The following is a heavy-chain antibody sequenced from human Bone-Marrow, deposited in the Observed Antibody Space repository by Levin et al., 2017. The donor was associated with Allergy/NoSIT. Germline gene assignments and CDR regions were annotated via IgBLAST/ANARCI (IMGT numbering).Heavy chain of an antibody. CDR3: AREDYSGSGSDYYYFGIDV. J-gene: IGHJ6*02. CDR1: GFTFSNYG. D-gene: IGHD3-10*01. V-gene: IGHV3-33*01. Sequence: GGSLRLSCAASGFTFSNYGMHWVRQAPGKGLEWVGVIWYDGSHKNYADSVKGRFTISRDNSKNALYLQMNSLRAEDTAVYYCAREDYSGSGSDYYYFGIDVWGQGTTVTVSS. CDR2: IWYDGSHK.